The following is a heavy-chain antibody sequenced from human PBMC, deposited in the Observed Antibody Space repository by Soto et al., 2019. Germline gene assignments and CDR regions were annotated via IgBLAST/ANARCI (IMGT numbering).Heavy chain of an antibody. CDR2: ISAGGTT. CDR1: GFTFSGNA. J-gene: IGHJ5*02. V-gene: IGHV3-23*01. CDR3: AKDPLTRGWFDP. Sequence: GSLRLSCAASGFTFSGNAITWVRQAPGKGLDWGSGISAGGTTYYADSAKGRFTISRDNSKNTLYLQMNSLRADDTAVYYCAKDPLTRGWFDPWGQGTLVTVSS.